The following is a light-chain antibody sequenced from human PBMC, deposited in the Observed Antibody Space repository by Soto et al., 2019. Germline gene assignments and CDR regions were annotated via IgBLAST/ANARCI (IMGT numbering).Light chain of an antibody. J-gene: IGKJ1*01. CDR3: QQYGSSGT. CDR1: QSVSSY. Sequence: EIVLTQSPATLSLSHGERATRSCRASQSVSSYLAWYQQKPGQAPRLLIYDASNRATGIPARFSGSGSGTDFTLTISSLEPEDFAVYYCQQYGSSGTFGQGAKVDIK. V-gene: IGKV3-11*01. CDR2: DAS.